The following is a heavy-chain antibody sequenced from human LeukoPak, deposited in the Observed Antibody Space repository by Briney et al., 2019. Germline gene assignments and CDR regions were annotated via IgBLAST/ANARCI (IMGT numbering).Heavy chain of an antibody. D-gene: IGHD3-10*01. V-gene: IGHV3-9*01. CDR3: AKARSGFEVDY. J-gene: IGHJ4*02. CDR2: ISWNSGSI. Sequence: WIRQPPGKGLEWVSGISWNSGSIGYADSVKGRFTISRDNAKNSLYLQMNSLRAEDTALYYCAKARSGFEVDYWGQGTLVTVSS.